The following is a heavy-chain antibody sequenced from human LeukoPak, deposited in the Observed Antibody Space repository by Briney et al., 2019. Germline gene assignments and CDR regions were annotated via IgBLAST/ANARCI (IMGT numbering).Heavy chain of an antibody. J-gene: IGHJ5*02. CDR1: GDSISSGDYY. CDR3: ARDLKQLVLDNWFDP. Sequence: PSQTLSLTCTVSGDSISSGDYYWGWIRQPPGKGLEWIGSIYYSGSTYYNPSLKSRVTISVDTSKNQFSLKLSSVTAADTAVYYCARDLKQLVLDNWFDPWGQGTLVTVSS. CDR2: IYYSGST. V-gene: IGHV4-39*07. D-gene: IGHD6-6*01.